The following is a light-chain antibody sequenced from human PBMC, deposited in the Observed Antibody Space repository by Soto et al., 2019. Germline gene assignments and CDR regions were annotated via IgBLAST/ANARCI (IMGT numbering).Light chain of an antibody. J-gene: IGKJ1*01. CDR1: QGISNY. V-gene: IGKV1-27*01. Sequence: DIQMTQSPSSLSASVGDRVTITCRASQGISNYLAWYQQKPGKVPKLLVYAATTLQSGVPSRFSGRGSGTDFTLTISSLQPEDVATYYCQKYNSAPRTFGQGTKVEIK. CDR3: QKYNSAPRT. CDR2: AAT.